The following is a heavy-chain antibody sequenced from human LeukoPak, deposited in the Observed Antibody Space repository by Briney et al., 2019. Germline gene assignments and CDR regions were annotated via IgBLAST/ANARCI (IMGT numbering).Heavy chain of an antibody. CDR2: IRPDGSET. CDR3: ARGGSWSFDY. CDR1: GFTFSSYF. D-gene: IGHD3-10*01. V-gene: IGHV3-7*01. Sequence: PGGSLRLSCAASGFTFSSYFMNWVRQAPGKGLEWVANIRPDGSETYYVDSVKGRFTISRDNTKNSLYLQMNSLRAEDTAIYCRARGGSWSFDYWGQGTLVSVSS. J-gene: IGHJ4*02.